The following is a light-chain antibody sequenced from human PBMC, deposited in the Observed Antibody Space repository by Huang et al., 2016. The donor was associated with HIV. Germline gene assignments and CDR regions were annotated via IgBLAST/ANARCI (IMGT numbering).Light chain of an antibody. V-gene: IGKV3-20*01. CDR2: AAS. CDR3: LHYGGSSS. J-gene: IGKJ5*01. CDR1: QSVTSGY. Sequence: EVVLTQSPGTLSLSPGERATLSCRTSQSVTSGYLAWYQQRRGQAPRRLIYAASNRAPGIPDRFSGSGSGTDFALTIGRLEPEDFAIYYCLHYGGSSSFGQGTRLEIK.